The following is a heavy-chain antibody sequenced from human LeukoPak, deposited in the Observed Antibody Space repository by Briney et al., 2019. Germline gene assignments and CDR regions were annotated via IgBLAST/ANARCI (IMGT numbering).Heavy chain of an antibody. CDR3: ARHAYRSGWLDF. Sequence: KPSETLPLTCTVSGGSISSSSYYWGWIRQPPGKGLEWIGTIYYSGGTYYNPSLDSRVTISADTSKNQFSLRLSSVTAADTAVYYCARHAYRSGWLDFWGQGTLVTVSS. D-gene: IGHD6-19*01. V-gene: IGHV4-39*01. CDR2: IYYSGGT. J-gene: IGHJ4*02. CDR1: GGSISSSSYY.